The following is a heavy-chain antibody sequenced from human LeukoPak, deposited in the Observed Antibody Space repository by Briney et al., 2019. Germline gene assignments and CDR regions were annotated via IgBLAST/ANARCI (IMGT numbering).Heavy chain of an antibody. J-gene: IGHJ5*02. D-gene: IGHD3-10*01. CDR2: MNPNSGGT. V-gene: IGHV1-2*02. CDR3: ARRPGSGNWFDP. Sequence: ASVKVSCKASGYTFTSYDINWVRQATGQGLEWMGWMNPNSGGTNYAQKFQGRVTMTRDTSISTAYMELSRLRSDDTAVYYCARRPGSGNWFDPWGQGTLVTVSS. CDR1: GYTFTSYD.